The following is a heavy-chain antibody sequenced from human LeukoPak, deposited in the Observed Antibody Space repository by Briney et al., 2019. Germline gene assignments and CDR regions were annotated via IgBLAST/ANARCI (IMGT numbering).Heavy chain of an antibody. D-gene: IGHD2-15*01. CDR2: IRSKANSYAT. CDR1: GFTFSGSA. J-gene: IGHJ4*02. V-gene: IGHV3-73*01. Sequence: PGGSLRLSCAASGFTFSGSAMHWVRQASGKGLEWVGRIRSKANSYATAYAASVKGRFTISRDDSKNTAYLQMNSLKTEDTAVYYCAVSRLWWYDYWGQGTLVTVSS. CDR3: AVSRLWWYDY.